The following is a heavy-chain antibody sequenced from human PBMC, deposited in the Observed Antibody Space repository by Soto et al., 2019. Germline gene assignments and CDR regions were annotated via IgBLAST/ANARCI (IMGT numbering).Heavy chain of an antibody. J-gene: IGHJ4*02. V-gene: IGHV3-30*18. CDR1: GFTFSSYG. CDR3: AKDTYTLTNYFDY. Sequence: QVQLVESGGGVVQPGRSLRLSCAASGFTFSSYGMHWVRQAPGKGLEWVAVISYDGSNKYYADSVKGRFTISRDNSKNTLYLQMNSLRAEDTAVYYCAKDTYTLTNYFDYWGQGTLVTVSS. D-gene: IGHD3-16*01. CDR2: ISYDGSNK.